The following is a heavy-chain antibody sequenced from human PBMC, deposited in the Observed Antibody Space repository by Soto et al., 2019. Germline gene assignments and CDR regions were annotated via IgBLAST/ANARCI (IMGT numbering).Heavy chain of an antibody. CDR2: IKSKTDGGTT. CDR3: TTDPSITIFGVATISGTENMDV. CDR1: GFTFSNAW. J-gene: IGHJ6*02. Sequence: GGSVRLSCAASGFTFSNAWMSWVRQAPGKGLEWVGRIKSKTDGGTTDYAAPVKGRFTISRDDSKNTLYLQMNSLKTEDTAVYYCTTDPSITIFGVATISGTENMDVWGQGTTVTV. D-gene: IGHD3-3*01. V-gene: IGHV3-15*01.